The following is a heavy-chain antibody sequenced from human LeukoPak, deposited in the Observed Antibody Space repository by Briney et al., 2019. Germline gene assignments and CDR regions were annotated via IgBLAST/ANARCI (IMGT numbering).Heavy chain of an antibody. CDR1: GFTFSSYA. J-gene: IGHJ4*02. CDR2: ISYDGSNK. CDR3: ARDRASEITMVRGVLDY. D-gene: IGHD3-10*01. Sequence: GGSLRLSCAASGFTFSSYAMHWVRQAPGKGLEWVAVISYDGSNKYYADSVKGRFAISRDNSKNTLYLQMNSLRAEDTAVYYCARDRASEITMVRGVLDYWGQGTLVTVSS. V-gene: IGHV3-30*09.